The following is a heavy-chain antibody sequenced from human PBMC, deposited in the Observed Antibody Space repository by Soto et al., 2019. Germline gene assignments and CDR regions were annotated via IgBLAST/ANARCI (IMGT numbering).Heavy chain of an antibody. V-gene: IGHV3-49*01. CDR3: TRLKYFRYSGSYFPFDY. CDR2: IRSKAYGVTA. J-gene: IGHJ4*02. Sequence: GPLVLACSAAPFTLGDYGMSWLGQAPGTGSDWISFIRSKAYGVTAEYAASVRGRFTVSRDGSKSSASLRMKSLKTEDTGVYVCTRLKYFRYSGSYFPFDYWGQGIMVTVSS. CDR1: PFTLGDYG. D-gene: IGHD1-26*01.